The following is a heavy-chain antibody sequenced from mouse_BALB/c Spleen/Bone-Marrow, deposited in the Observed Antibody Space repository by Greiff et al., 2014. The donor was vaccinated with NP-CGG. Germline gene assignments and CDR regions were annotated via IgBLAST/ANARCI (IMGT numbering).Heavy chain of an antibody. V-gene: IGHV1-7*01. Sequence: VQLQESGAELAKPGASVKMSCKASGYTFTSYWMHWIKQRPGQGLEWIGYITPSTGYIESNQKFKEKATLTADKSSSTAYMQLSSLTSEDSAVYYCARPRFAYWGQGTLVTVSA. CDR2: ITPSTGYI. CDR3: ARPRFAY. CDR1: GYTFTSYW. J-gene: IGHJ3*01.